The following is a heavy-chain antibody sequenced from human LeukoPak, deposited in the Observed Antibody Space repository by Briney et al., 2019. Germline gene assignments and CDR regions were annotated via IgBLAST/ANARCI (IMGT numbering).Heavy chain of an antibody. Sequence: GGSLRLSCAASGNYWMHWVRQAPGKGLVWVSHINSDGSWTSYADSMKGRFTISKDNAKNTVYLQMNSLRAEDTAVYYCAKSLPSTPMRATDYWGQGTLVTVSS. D-gene: IGHD2-2*01. CDR1: GNYW. CDR2: INSDGSWT. J-gene: IGHJ4*02. V-gene: IGHV3-74*01. CDR3: AKSLPSTPMRATDY.